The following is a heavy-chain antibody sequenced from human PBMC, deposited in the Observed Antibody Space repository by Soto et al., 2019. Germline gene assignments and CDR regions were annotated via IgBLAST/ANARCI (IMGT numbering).Heavy chain of an antibody. D-gene: IGHD3-3*01. CDR3: ARDNWNYYDGIHV. J-gene: IGHJ6*02. CDR2: INHSGST. V-gene: IGHV4-34*01. CDR1: GGSFSGYY. Sequence: SETLSLTCAVYGGSFSGYYWSWIRQPPGKGLEWIGEINHSGSTNYNPSLKSRVTISVDTSKHQFSLKLSSVTAADTAVYYCARDNWNYYDGIHVSGQGTTVTV.